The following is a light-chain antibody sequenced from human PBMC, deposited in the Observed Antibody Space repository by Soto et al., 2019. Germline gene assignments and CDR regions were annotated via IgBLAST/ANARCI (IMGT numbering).Light chain of an antibody. J-gene: IGKJ1*01. CDR2: KAS. Sequence: DIQMTQSPSTLSGSVGDSVTITCRASQTISSWLAWYQQKPGKAPKLLIYKASTLKSGVPSRFSGSGSGTDFTLTISSLQPEDFATYYCLQDYNYPLTFGQGTKVDI. CDR3: LQDYNYPLT. V-gene: IGKV1-5*03. CDR1: QTISSW.